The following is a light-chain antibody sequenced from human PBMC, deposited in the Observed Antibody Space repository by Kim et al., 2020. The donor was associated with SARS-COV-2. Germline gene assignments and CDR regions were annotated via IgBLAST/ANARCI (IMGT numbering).Light chain of an antibody. CDR3: QQSYSAPFT. J-gene: IGKJ3*01. V-gene: IGKV1-39*01. CDR2: AAS. CDR1: QSISSY. Sequence: ASVGDRVTITCRASQSISSYLNWYQQKPGKAPKLLIYAASSLQSGVPSRFSGSGSGTDFTLTISSLQPEDFATYYCQQSYSAPFTFGPGTKVDIK.